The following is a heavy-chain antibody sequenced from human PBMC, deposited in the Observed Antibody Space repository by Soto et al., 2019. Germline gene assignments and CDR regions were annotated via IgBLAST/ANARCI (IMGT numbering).Heavy chain of an antibody. CDR1: GYTFTSYY. Sequence: GASVKVSCKASGYTFTSYYMHWVRQAPGQGLEWMGIINPSGGSTSYAQKFQGRVTITADESTSTAYMELSSLRSEDTAVYYCARGEMATIWNNWFDPWAREPWSPSPQ. CDR2: INPSGGST. V-gene: IGHV1-46*01. CDR3: ARGEMATIWNNWFDP. D-gene: IGHD5-12*01. J-gene: IGHJ5*02.